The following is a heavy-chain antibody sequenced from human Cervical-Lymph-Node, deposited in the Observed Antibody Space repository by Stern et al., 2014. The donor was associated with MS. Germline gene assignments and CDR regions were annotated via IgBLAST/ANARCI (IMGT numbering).Heavy chain of an antibody. CDR1: GYTFTSYW. CDR2: IFPGGADI. J-gene: IGHJ4*02. Sequence: EVQLVESGPEVKRPGESLKISCPASGYTFTSYWIVWVRQMPGKGLEWFAIIFPGGADIRYSPSFKGQVTISADKSSSTAYLQWNNLKASDTAIYYCARQRYFDYWGQGTLVTVSS. V-gene: IGHV5-51*01. CDR3: ARQRYFDY.